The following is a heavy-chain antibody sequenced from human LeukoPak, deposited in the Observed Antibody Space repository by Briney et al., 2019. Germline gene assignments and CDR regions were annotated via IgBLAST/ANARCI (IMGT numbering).Heavy chain of an antibody. Sequence: SETLSLTCAVYGGSFSGYYWSWIRQPPGKGLEWIGEINHSGSTNYNPSLKSRVTISVDTSKNQFSLKLSSVTAADTAVYYCASSLLVTAYYYWGQGTLVTVSS. V-gene: IGHV4-34*01. J-gene: IGHJ4*02. CDR3: ASSLLVTAYYY. CDR2: INHSGST. D-gene: IGHD2-21*02. CDR1: GGSFSGYY.